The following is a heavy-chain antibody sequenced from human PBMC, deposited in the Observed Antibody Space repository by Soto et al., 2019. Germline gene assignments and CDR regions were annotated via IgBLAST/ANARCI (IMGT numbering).Heavy chain of an antibody. D-gene: IGHD3-3*01. V-gene: IGHV3-23*01. Sequence: GGSLRLSCAASGFTFSGYAMSWVRQAPGKGLEWVSAISGSDGNTYYTDSVKGRFTISRDNSKNTLYLQMNSLRGEDTAVYYCAKDPGYYDFWSGYADYWGQGTLVTVSS. CDR2: ISGSDGNT. J-gene: IGHJ4*02. CDR3: AKDPGYYDFWSGYADY. CDR1: GFTFSGYA.